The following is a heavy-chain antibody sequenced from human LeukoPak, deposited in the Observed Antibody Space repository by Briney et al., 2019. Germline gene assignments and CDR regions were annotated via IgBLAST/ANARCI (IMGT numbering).Heavy chain of an antibody. J-gene: IGHJ4*02. CDR3: ARDSSGWHY. V-gene: IGHV3-30*03. Sequence: GGSLRLSCAASGFTFSSYGMHWVRQAPGKGLEWVAVISYDGSNKYYADSVKGRFTISRDNSKNTLYRQMNSLRAEDTAVYYCARDSSGWHYWGQGTLVTVSS. D-gene: IGHD6-19*01. CDR1: GFTFSSYG. CDR2: ISYDGSNK.